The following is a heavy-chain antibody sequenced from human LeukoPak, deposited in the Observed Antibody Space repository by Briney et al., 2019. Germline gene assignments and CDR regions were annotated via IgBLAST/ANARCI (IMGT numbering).Heavy chain of an antibody. CDR1: GGTFNNYA. D-gene: IGHD3-10*01. J-gene: IGHJ4*02. CDR3: ATPRPLRLHGSGSYYNFDY. Sequence: SVKVSCKASGGTFNNYAISWVRQAPGQGLEWMGGIIPIFGTANYAQKFQGRVTITADKSTSTAYMELSSLRSEDTAVYYCATPRPLRLHGSGSYYNFDYWGQGTLVTVSS. CDR2: IIPIFGTA. V-gene: IGHV1-69*06.